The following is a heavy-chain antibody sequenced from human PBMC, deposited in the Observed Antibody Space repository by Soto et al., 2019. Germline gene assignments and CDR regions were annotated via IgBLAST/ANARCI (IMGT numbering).Heavy chain of an antibody. J-gene: IGHJ4*02. V-gene: IGHV4-59*02. Sequence: SETLSLTCTVSGGSVNGYYWSWIRQPPGKGLEWIGYVHYNGGTLYNPSLESRVSISIDTSKTHFSLRLNSVTATDTAVSYCAKSPAHLYEDRAKRTSYLDSWGQGTLVTVSS. CDR2: VHYNGGT. CDR1: GGSVNGYY. D-gene: IGHD1-1*01. CDR3: AKSPAHLYEDRAKRTSYLDS.